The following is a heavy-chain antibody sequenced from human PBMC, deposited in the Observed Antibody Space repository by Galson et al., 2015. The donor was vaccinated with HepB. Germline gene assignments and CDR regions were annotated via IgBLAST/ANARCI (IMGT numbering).Heavy chain of an antibody. CDR2: INPNSGGT. V-gene: IGHV1-2*02. CDR3: ASSSYSSSWYYWFDP. D-gene: IGHD6-13*01. J-gene: IGHJ5*02. Sequence: VKVSCKASGYTFTGYYMHWVRQAPGQGLEWMGWINPNSGGTNYAQKFQGRVTMTRDTSISTAYMELSRLRSDDTAVYYCASSSYSSSWYYWFDPWGQGTLVTVSS. CDR1: GYTFTGYY.